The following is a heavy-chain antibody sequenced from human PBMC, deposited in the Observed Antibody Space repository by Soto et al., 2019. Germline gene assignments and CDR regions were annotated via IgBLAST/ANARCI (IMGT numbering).Heavy chain of an antibody. CDR2: IWYTGINK. Sequence: GGSLRLSCAASGFAFGDYAMHWVRQAPGKGLEWVAVIWYTGINKYYTDSVKGRFSISRDNSKNTLYLQMNTLRAEDTAVYYCATQGPQDDTFDIWGQGTMVTVSS. CDR1: GFAFGDYA. V-gene: IGHV3-33*01. CDR3: ATQGPQDDTFDI. J-gene: IGHJ3*02.